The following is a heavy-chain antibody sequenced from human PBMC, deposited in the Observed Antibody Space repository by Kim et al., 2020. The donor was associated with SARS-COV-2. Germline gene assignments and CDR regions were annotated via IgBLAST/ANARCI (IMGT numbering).Heavy chain of an antibody. J-gene: IGHJ6*02. CDR2: IYYSGST. Sequence: SETLSLTCTVSGGSISSYYWSWIRQPPGKGLEWIGYIYYSGSTNYNPSLKSRVTISVDTSKNQFSLKLSSVTAADTAVYYCARHQGLVYGMDVWGQGTTVTVSS. D-gene: IGHD3-9*01. V-gene: IGHV4-59*08. CDR3: ARHQGLVYGMDV. CDR1: GGSISSYY.